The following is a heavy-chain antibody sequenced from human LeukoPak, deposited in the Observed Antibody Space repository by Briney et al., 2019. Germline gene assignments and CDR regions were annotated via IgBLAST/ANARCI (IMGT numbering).Heavy chain of an antibody. CDR1: GGSFSGYY. V-gene: IGHV4-31*11. Sequence: PSETLSLTCAVYGGSFSGYYWSWIRQHPGKGLEWIGYIYYSGSTYYNPSLKSRVTISVDTSKNQFSLKLNSVTAADTAVYYCARDVWGRGAFDIWGQGTMVTVSS. CDR3: ARDVWGRGAFDI. D-gene: IGHD7-27*01. J-gene: IGHJ3*02. CDR2: IYYSGST.